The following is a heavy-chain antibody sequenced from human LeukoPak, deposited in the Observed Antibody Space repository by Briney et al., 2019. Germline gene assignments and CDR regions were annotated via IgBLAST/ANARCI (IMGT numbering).Heavy chain of an antibody. Sequence: ASVKVSCKASGYTFTSYGISWVRQAPGQGLEWMGWISAYNGNTNYAQKLQGRVTMTTDTSTSTAYMELRSLRSDDTAVYYCARDRALIVVVAYDSSGYYEGGFDPWGQGTLVTVSS. J-gene: IGHJ5*02. CDR1: GYTFTSYG. CDR3: ARDRALIVVVAYDSSGYYEGGFDP. CDR2: ISAYNGNT. V-gene: IGHV1-18*01. D-gene: IGHD3-22*01.